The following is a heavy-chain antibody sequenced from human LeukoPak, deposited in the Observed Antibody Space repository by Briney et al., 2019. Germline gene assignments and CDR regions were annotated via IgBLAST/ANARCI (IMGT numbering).Heavy chain of an antibody. CDR2: ISYDGSNK. J-gene: IGHJ4*02. Sequence: GGSLRLSCAASGFTFSSYAMHWVRQAPGKGLEWVAVISYDGSNKYYADSVKGRFTISRDNSKNTLYLQMNSLRAEDTAVYYCAKAPGLITLAYWGQGTLVTVSS. CDR1: GFTFSSYA. V-gene: IGHV3-30*04. CDR3: AKAPGLITLAY. D-gene: IGHD1-14*01.